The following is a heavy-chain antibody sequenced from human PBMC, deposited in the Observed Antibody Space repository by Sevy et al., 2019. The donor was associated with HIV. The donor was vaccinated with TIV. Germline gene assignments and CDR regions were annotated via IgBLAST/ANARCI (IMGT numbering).Heavy chain of an antibody. CDR3: ARVGGYSNFWFDP. J-gene: IGHJ5*02. CDR1: GGSVSSGSYY. Sequence: SETLSLTCTVSGGSVSSGSYYWSWIRQPPGKGLEWIGDIYYSGSTNYNPSLKSRVTISVDTSKNPFSLKLSSVTAADTAVYYCARVGGYSNFWFDPWGQGTLVTVSS. D-gene: IGHD4-4*01. CDR2: IYYSGST. V-gene: IGHV4-61*01.